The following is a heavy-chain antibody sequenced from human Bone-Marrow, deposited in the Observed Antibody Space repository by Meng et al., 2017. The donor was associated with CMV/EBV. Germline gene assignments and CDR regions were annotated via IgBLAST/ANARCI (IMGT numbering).Heavy chain of an antibody. CDR1: GFTFSSYS. CDR2: ISSSSSYI. CDR3: ARDAAADSSSWDFDY. J-gene: IGHJ4*02. Sequence: GGSLRLSCAASGFTFSSYSMNWVRQAPGKGLEWVSSISSSSSYIYYADSVKGRFTISRDNAKNSLYLQMNSLRAEDTAVYYCARDAAADSSSWDFDYWGQGTLVTASS. V-gene: IGHV3-21*01. D-gene: IGHD6-13*01.